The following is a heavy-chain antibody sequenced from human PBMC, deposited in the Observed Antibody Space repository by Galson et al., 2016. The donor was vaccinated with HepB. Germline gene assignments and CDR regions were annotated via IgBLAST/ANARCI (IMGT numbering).Heavy chain of an antibody. V-gene: IGHV3-21*01. D-gene: IGHD3-16*01. CDR2: ISYSCSCM. J-gene: IGHJ4*02. Sequence: SMTPSCAASGCTFSSYSMHWVRQASGKGREWVSPISYSCSCMPYADAAKGRITISRDNAKNSMYLQTNSLGAEDTAVYFCARDRGGGAPKLVIFDYWGQGTLVTVSP. CDR3: ARDRGGGAPKLVIFDY. CDR1: GCTFSSYS.